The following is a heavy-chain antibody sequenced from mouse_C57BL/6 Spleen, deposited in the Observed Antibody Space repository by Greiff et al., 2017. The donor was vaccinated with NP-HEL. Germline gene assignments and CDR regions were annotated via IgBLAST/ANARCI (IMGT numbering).Heavy chain of an antibody. J-gene: IGHJ1*03. V-gene: IGHV1-64*01. Sequence: QVQLQQSGAELVKPGASVKLSCKASGYTFTSYWMHWVKQRPGQGLEWIGMIHPNSGSTNYNEKFKSKATLTVDKSSSTAYMQLSSLTSEDSAVYYCARVSTTVVAPGYFDVWGTGTTVTVSS. CDR3: ARVSTTVVAPGYFDV. CDR2: IHPNSGST. D-gene: IGHD1-1*01. CDR1: GYTFTSYW.